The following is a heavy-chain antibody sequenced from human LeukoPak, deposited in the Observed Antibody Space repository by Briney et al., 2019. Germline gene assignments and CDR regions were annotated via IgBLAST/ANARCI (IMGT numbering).Heavy chain of an antibody. Sequence: GGSLRLSCAASGFTFSSYWMSWVRQAPGKGLEWVANIKQDGSEKYYVDSVKGRFTISRDNAKNSLYLQMNSLRAEDTAAYYCARTLYYYDSSGYYGRDYWGQGTLVTVSS. CDR1: GFTFSSYW. J-gene: IGHJ4*02. CDR3: ARTLYYYDSSGYYGRDY. CDR2: IKQDGSEK. D-gene: IGHD3-22*01. V-gene: IGHV3-7*01.